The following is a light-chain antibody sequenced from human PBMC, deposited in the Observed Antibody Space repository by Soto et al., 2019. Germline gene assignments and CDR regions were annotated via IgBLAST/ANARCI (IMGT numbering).Light chain of an antibody. V-gene: IGKV3-11*01. J-gene: IGKJ1*01. Sequence: GASAALSCAASQSVSSSYLAWYQQKPGQPPRLLISDASDRATGIPAKFSGGGSGTDFNITISSLDPEDSAVYYCQQRSNWPLGTFGQGTKVDNK. CDR1: QSVSSSY. CDR2: DAS. CDR3: QQRSNWPLGT.